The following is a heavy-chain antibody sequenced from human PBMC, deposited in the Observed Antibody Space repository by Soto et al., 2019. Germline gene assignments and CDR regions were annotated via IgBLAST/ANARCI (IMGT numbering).Heavy chain of an antibody. CDR2: IIPIFGTA. Sequence: QVQLVQSGAEVKKPGSSVKVSCKASGGTFSSYAISWVRQAPGQGLEWMGGIIPIFGTANYAKKFQGRVTITADESTSTAYMELSSLRSEDTAVYYCARSRYCSSTSCYARSTHYFDYWGQGTLVTVSS. CDR1: GGTFSSYA. D-gene: IGHD2-2*01. V-gene: IGHV1-69*01. CDR3: ARSRYCSSTSCYARSTHYFDY. J-gene: IGHJ4*02.